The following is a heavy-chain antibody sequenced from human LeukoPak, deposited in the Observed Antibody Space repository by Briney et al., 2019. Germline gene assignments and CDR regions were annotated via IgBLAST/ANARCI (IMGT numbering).Heavy chain of an antibody. CDR1: GFTFNSYA. V-gene: IGHV3-23*01. Sequence: GGSLRLSCAASGFTFNSYAMSWVRQAPGKGLEWVSAISGSGGSTYYADSVKGRFTISRDNSKNTLYLQMNSLRAEDTAVYYCAKDDAWVRYQDWGQGTLVTVSS. J-gene: IGHJ4*02. CDR2: ISGSGGST. D-gene: IGHD5-12*01. CDR3: AKDDAWVRYQD.